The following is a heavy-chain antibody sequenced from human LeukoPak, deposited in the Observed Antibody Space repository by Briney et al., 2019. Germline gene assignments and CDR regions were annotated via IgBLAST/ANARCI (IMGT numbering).Heavy chain of an antibody. J-gene: IGHJ6*04. CDR1: GFNFRSAW. Sequence: GGSLRLSCTASGFNFRSAWMSWARQAPGKGLEWVGRVRSKSDAGTMDYAAHVEGRFTISRDDSKNMVYLDMNSLKTEDTAVYYCGGRRVWGNGTVVTVSS. V-gene: IGHV3-15*01. CDR2: VRSKSDAGTM. D-gene: IGHD3-16*01. CDR3: GGRRV.